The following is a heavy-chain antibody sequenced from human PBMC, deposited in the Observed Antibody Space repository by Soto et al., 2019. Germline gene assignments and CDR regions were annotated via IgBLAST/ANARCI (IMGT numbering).Heavy chain of an antibody. J-gene: IGHJ4*02. V-gene: IGHV3-48*02. CDR1: GFTFSSHA. CDR3: AREARNADYAY. D-gene: IGHD3-16*01. Sequence: EVQLVESGGGLVQPGGSLKLSCAVSGFTFSSHAMNWVRQAPGKGLEWVAYIHGTRSIIYYADSVKGRFTISIDNAKNSLYLQMDSLRDEDTGLYFCAREARNADYAYWGQGTLVTVSS. CDR2: IHGTRSII.